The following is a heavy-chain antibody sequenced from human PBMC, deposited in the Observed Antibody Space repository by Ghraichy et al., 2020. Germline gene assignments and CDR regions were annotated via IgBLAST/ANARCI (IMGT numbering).Heavy chain of an antibody. Sequence: ETLSLTCAVYGGSFSSYYWSWIRQPPGKGLEWIGEINHSGSTNYNPSLKSRVTISVDTSKNQFSLKLSSVTAADTAVYHCARGTNRFGGVIVDYWGQGTLVTVSS. D-gene: IGHD3-16*02. J-gene: IGHJ4*02. CDR2: INHSGST. CDR1: GGSFSSYY. V-gene: IGHV4-34*01. CDR3: ARGTNRFGGVIVDY.